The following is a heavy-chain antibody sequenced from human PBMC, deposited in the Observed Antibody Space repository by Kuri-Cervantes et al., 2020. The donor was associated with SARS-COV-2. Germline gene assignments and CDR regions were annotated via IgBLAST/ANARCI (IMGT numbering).Heavy chain of an antibody. Sequence: SETLSLTCTVSGGSISSSSYYWGWIRQPPGKGLERIGSIYYSGSTYYNPSLKSRVTISVDTSKNQFSLKLSSVTAADTAVYYCARQMMSSITIFGVVITRNWFEPWGQGTLVTVSS. CDR3: ARQMMSSITIFGVVITRNWFEP. D-gene: IGHD3-3*01. J-gene: IGHJ5*02. CDR1: GGSISSSSYY. V-gene: IGHV4-39*01. CDR2: IYYSGST.